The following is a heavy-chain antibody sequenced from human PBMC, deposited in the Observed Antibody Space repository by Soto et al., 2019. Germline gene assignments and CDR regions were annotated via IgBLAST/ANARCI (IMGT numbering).Heavy chain of an antibody. CDR3: ARAFGGIDY. CDR2: IPPIFGTA. CDR1: GGTFSSYG. D-gene: IGHD3-10*01. J-gene: IGHJ4*02. V-gene: IGHV1-69*06. Sequence: QGQLVQSGAEVKKPGSSVKVSCKASGGTFSSYGVSWVRQAPGQGLEWMGGIPPIFGTATYAQKFQGRVTITADKSTGTADMELSSLSSEDTAVYYCARAFGGIDYWGRGTQVTVSS.